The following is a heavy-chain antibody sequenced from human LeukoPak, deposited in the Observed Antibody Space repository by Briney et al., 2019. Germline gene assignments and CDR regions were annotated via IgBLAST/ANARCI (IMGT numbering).Heavy chain of an antibody. D-gene: IGHD3-22*01. CDR3: ARRCDTSSYYTYYFDS. J-gene: IGHJ4*02. CDR1: GYTFTAYY. CDR2: INPNSGGT. Sequence: ASVKVSCKASGYTFTAYYIHWGRQAPGQGLEWMGWINPNSGGTNYAQKFQGRVTMTRDTSISTAYMELSRLRSDNTAVYFCARRCDTSSYYTYYFDSWGQGTLVTVSS. V-gene: IGHV1-2*02.